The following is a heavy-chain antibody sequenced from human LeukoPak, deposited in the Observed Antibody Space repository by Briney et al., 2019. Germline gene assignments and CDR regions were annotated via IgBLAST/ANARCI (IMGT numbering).Heavy chain of an antibody. Sequence: SETLSLTCTVSGGSISGYYWSWIRQPPGKGLEWIGYIYYSGSTNYNPSLKSRVTISADTSKNQFSLKLSSVTAADTAVYYCVREHDWGDFDHWGRGTLVTVSS. CDR3: VREHDWGDFDH. CDR2: IYYSGST. CDR1: GGSISGYY. V-gene: IGHV4-59*01. J-gene: IGHJ4*02. D-gene: IGHD3-9*01.